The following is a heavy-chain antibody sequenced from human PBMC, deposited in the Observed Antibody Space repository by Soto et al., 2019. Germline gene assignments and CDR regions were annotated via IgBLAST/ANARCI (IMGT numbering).Heavy chain of an antibody. CDR1: GGSVSSGLYY. Sequence: QVQLQESGPGLVKPSETLSLTCTVSGGSVSSGLYYWTWIRQPPGKGLEWIGYIYYTGSTNYNPSLKSRVTISVDTSKNQFSLKLTSVPAADTAVYYCVRGGGYCTDGICYDAFDIWGQGTMVTVSS. CDR2: IYYTGST. D-gene: IGHD2-15*01. J-gene: IGHJ3*02. CDR3: VRGGGYCTDGICYDAFDI. V-gene: IGHV4-61*01.